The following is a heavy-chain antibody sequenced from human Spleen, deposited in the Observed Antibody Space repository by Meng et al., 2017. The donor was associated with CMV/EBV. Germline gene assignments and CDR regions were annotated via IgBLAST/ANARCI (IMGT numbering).Heavy chain of an antibody. Sequence: FSNYAISWVRQAPGQGLEWMGGIIPLFGTANYAQKFQGRVTIIRDESTSTAYMELSSLTSEDTAVYYCARELHCSSSGCYGGNWFDPWGQGTLVTVSS. D-gene: IGHD2-2*01. CDR3: ARELHCSSSGCYGGNWFDP. V-gene: IGHV1-69*05. CDR1: FSNYA. CDR2: IIPLFGTA. J-gene: IGHJ5*02.